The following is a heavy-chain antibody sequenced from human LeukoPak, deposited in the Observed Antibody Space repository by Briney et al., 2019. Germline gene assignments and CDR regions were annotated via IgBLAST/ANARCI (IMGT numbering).Heavy chain of an antibody. V-gene: IGHV4-59*01. D-gene: IGHD1-1*01. CDR1: GGSISTYY. Sequence: KPSETLSLTCTVSGGSISTYYWSWIRQPPGKGLEWIGYIYNTGGTNYNPSLKSRITTSLDTSKNQFSLRLTSVTTADTAVYYCARVGSGSFDYWGQGTLVTVAS. CDR3: ARVGSGSFDY. CDR2: IYNTGGT. J-gene: IGHJ4*02.